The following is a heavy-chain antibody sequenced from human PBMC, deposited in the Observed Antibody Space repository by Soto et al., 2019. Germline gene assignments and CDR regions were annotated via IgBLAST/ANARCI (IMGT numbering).Heavy chain of an antibody. CDR1: GGSISSSNW. CDR2: IYHSGRT. Sequence: QVQLQESGPGLVKPSGPLSLTCAVSGGSISSSNWWSWVRQPPGEGLEWIGEIYHSGRTNYNPSLKSRVTISVDKAKNQFSLKLSSVTAADAAVYYCARNDYGDNVGEWDWFDPWGQGTLVTVSS. V-gene: IGHV4-4*02. D-gene: IGHD4-17*01. J-gene: IGHJ5*02. CDR3: ARNDYGDNVGEWDWFDP.